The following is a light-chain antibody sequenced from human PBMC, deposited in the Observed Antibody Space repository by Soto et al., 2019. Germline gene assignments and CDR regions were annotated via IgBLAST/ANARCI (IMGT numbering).Light chain of an antibody. V-gene: IGKV3-20*01. CDR1: QSVTGSY. J-gene: IGKJ1*01. Sequence: EIVLTQSAGTLSLSPGERATLSCRASQSVTGSYLAWYQQKPGQAPRLLIYHASARATGIPARFSGSGSGTDFTLTISSLQPEDFATYYCQQSYSTPPTFGQGTKVDIK. CDR3: QQSYSTPPT. CDR2: HAS.